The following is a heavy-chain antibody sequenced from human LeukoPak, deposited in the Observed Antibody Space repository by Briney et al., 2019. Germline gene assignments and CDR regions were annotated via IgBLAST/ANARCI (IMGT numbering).Heavy chain of an antibody. CDR2: ISWNNGRI. J-gene: IGHJ4*02. V-gene: IGHV3-9*01. Sequence: AGGSLRLSCAASGFTFDDYAMHWVRQAPGKGLEWVSGISWNNGRIDYADSVKGRFTISRDNAKNSLYLQMNRLRAEDTALYYCAKARRYDGDFDYWGQGTLVTVSS. CDR3: AKARRYDGDFDY. D-gene: IGHD2-21*01. CDR1: GFTFDDYA.